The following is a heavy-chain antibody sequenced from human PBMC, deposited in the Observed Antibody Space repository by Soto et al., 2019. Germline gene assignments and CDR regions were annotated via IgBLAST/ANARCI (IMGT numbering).Heavy chain of an antibody. CDR1: GGSISSYY. CDR2: IYYSGST. CDR3: ARGLYYYGSGSYYISFGYYYYGMDV. J-gene: IGHJ6*02. V-gene: IGHV4-59*01. Sequence: SETLSLTCTVSGGSISSYYWSWIRQPPGKGLEWNGYIYYSGSTNYNPSLKSRVTISVDTSKNQFSLKLSSVTAADTAVYYCARGLYYYGSGSYYISFGYYYYGMDVWGQGTTVTVS. D-gene: IGHD3-10*01.